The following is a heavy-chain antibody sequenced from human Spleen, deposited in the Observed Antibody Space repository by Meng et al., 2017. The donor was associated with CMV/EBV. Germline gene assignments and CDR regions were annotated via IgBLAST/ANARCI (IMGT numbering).Heavy chain of an antibody. V-gene: IGHV4-34*01. J-gene: IGHJ4*02. CDR1: YY. CDR2: INHSGST. CDR3: ARVPSLGYCSSTSCPRGTYFDY. D-gene: IGHD2-2*01. Sequence: YYWSWNRQPPGKGLEWIGEINHSGSTNYNPSLKSRVTISVDTSKNQFSLKLSSVTAADTAVYYCARVPSLGYCSSTSCPRGTYFDYWGQGTLVTVSS.